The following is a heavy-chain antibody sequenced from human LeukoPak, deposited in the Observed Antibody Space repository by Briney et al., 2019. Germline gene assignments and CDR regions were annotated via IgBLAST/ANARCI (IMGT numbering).Heavy chain of an antibody. CDR1: GVSFDDYY. CDR3: TRMTAGHDY. J-gene: IGHJ4*02. CDR2: INHSRYT. D-gene: IGHD2-21*02. Sequence: SETLSLTCAVSGVSFDDYYWSWVRQTPGKGLEWIGEINHSRYTNDSPSLKSRVTLSIDTSRKQFSLNLRSVTVADTGIYYCTRMTAGHDYWGQGTLVTVSS. V-gene: IGHV4-34*01.